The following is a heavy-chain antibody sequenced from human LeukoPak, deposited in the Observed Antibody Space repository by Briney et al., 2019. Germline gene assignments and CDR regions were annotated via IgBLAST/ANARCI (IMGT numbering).Heavy chain of an antibody. CDR3: ASNYAYYYDSSGYYTT. J-gene: IGHJ5*02. D-gene: IGHD3-22*01. V-gene: IGHV3-21*01. CDR1: GFTFSSYS. Sequence: GGSLRLSCAASGFTFSSYSMNWVRQAPGKGLEWVSSISSSSSYIYYADSVKGRFTISRDNAKNSLYLQMNSLRAEDTAVYYCASNYAYYYDSSGYYTTWGQGTLVTVSS. CDR2: ISSSSSYI.